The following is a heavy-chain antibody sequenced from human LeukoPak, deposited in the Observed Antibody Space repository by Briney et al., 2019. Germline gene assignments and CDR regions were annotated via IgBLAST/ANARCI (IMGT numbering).Heavy chain of an antibody. D-gene: IGHD3-10*01. V-gene: IGHV4-4*07. CDR2: IYTSGST. Sequence: PSETLSLTCTVSGGSISSYYWSWIRQPAGKGLEWIGRIYTSGSTNYNPSLKSRVTMPVDTSKNQFSLKLSSVTAADTAVYYCARDYYGSGSYEYFDYWGQGTLVTVSS. CDR3: ARDYYGSGSYEYFDY. CDR1: GGSISSYY. J-gene: IGHJ4*02.